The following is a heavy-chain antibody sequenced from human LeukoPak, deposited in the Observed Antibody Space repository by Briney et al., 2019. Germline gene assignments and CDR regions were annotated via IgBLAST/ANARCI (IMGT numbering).Heavy chain of an antibody. CDR1: GGSIGSGSYY. J-gene: IGHJ3*02. V-gene: IGHV4-61*02. CDR2: IYTSGST. Sequence: SQTLSLTCTVSGGSIGSGSYYWSWIRQPAGKGLEWIGRIYTSGSTNYNPSLKSRVTISVDTYKNQFSLKLSSVTAADTAVYYCARDGSGSYYNSHDAFDIWGQGTMVTVSS. CDR3: ARDGSGSYYNSHDAFDI. D-gene: IGHD3-10*01.